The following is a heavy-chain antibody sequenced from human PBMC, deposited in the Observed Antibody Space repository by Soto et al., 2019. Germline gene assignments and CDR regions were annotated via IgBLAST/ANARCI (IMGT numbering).Heavy chain of an antibody. Sequence: GGSLRLSCAASGFTFSSYGMHWVRQAPGKGLEWVAVISYDGSNKYYADSVKGRFTISRDNSKNTLYLQMNSLRAEDTAVYYCAKDLARPLSGWTLVDYWGQGTLVTVSS. CDR3: AKDLARPLSGWTLVDY. CDR2: ISYDGSNK. D-gene: IGHD6-19*01. CDR1: GFTFSSYG. V-gene: IGHV3-30*18. J-gene: IGHJ4*02.